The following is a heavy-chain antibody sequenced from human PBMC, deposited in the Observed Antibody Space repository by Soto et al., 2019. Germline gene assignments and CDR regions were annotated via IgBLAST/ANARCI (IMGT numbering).Heavy chain of an antibody. CDR2: ISYDGSNK. Sequence: QVQLVESGGGVVQPGRSLRLSCAASGFTFSSYGMHWVRQAPGKGLEWVAVISYDGSNKYYADSVKGRFTISRDNSKNPLYLQMNSLRAEDTAVYYCAKLRITGTTSSLASWGQGPLVTVSS. CDR1: GFTFSSYG. D-gene: IGHD1-20*01. CDR3: AKLRITGTTSSLAS. V-gene: IGHV3-30*18. J-gene: IGHJ4*02.